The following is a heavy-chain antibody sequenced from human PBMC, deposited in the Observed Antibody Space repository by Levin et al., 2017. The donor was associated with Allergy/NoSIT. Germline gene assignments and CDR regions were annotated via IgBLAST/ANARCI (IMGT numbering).Heavy chain of an antibody. Sequence: SETLSLTCTVSGGSISNSGHYWGWIRQPPGKGLEWIGSIYHSGTTYYNASLKSRVTISVDTSKNQFSLKLRSVTAADTAMYYCARSGGTDLDWFDPWGQGTLLTVSS. CDR3: ARSGGTDLDWFDP. CDR2: IYHSGTT. D-gene: IGHD2-15*01. J-gene: IGHJ5*02. CDR1: GGSISNSGHY. V-gene: IGHV4-39*01.